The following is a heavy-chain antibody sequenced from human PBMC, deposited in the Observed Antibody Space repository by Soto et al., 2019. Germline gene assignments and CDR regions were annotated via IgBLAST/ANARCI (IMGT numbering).Heavy chain of an antibody. CDR1: GFTFSSYA. CDR2: ISGSGGST. V-gene: IGHV3-23*01. CDR3: AKNNVIVVVTPFVDY. Sequence: EVQLLESGGGLVQPGGSLRLSCAASGFTFSSYAMSWVRQAPGKGLEWASAISGSGGSTYYADSVKGRFTIARDNSKNTRYLQMNSLRAEDTGVYYCAKNNVIVVVTPFVDYWGQGTLVTVSS. D-gene: IGHD3-22*01. J-gene: IGHJ4*02.